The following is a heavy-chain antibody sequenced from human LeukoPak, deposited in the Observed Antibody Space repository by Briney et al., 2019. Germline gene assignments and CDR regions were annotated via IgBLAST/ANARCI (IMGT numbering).Heavy chain of an antibody. Sequence: SETLSLTCTVSGGSISNYYWNWIRQPPGKGLEWIGFIYYSGTTNYNPSLKSRVTISLDTSKNQFSLKVTSVTAADTAVYYCARVSAVAGTRLFDYWGQGTLVTVSS. V-gene: IGHV4-59*01. CDR3: ARVSAVAGTRLFDY. CDR1: GGSISNYY. CDR2: IYYSGTT. D-gene: IGHD6-19*01. J-gene: IGHJ4*02.